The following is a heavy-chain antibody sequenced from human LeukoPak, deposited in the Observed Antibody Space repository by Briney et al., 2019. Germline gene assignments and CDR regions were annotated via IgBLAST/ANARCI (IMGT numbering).Heavy chain of an antibody. CDR1: GFTFSSYA. J-gene: IGHJ4*02. V-gene: IGHV3-23*01. CDR2: ISGTGGST. Sequence: PGGSLRLSCAASGFTFSSYAMNWVRRAPGKGLEWVSTISGTGGSTYYADSVKGRFTISRDTSKNTLYLQMNSLRAEDTAVYYCAKGLSSGDYGLHYWSQGTLVTVSS. CDR3: AKGLSSGDYGLHY. D-gene: IGHD4-17*01.